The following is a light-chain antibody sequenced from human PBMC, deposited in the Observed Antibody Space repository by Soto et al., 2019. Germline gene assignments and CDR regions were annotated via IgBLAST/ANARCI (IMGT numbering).Light chain of an antibody. Sequence: QLVLTQPPSASASLGASVKLTCTLSSGHSTYAIAWHQLQPEKGPRSLMKLNSDGSHTKGDGIPDRFSGSSSGAERFLTISSLQSEDEADYYCQTWGTGIQVFGGGTKLTVL. CDR1: SGHSTYA. CDR3: QTWGTGIQV. CDR2: LNSDGSH. J-gene: IGLJ3*02. V-gene: IGLV4-69*01.